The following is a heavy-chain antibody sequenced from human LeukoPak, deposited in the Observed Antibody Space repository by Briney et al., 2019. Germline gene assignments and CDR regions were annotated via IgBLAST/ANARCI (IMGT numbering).Heavy chain of an antibody. CDR1: GGSISTYY. CDR3: AREDPQTKVPEGLDV. Sequence: PSETLSLTCTVSGGSISTYYWSWIRQSPGKGLEWIGYIYFSGGTNYNPSLKSRVTISVDTSKNQFSLKLSSVTAADTAVYYCAREDPQTKVPEGLDVWGQGTTVTVSS. J-gene: IGHJ6*02. D-gene: IGHD4/OR15-4a*01. V-gene: IGHV4-59*01. CDR2: IYFSGGT.